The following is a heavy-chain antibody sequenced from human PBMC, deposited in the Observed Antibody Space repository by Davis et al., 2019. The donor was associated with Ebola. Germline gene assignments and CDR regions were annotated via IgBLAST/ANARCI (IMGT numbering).Heavy chain of an antibody. V-gene: IGHV5-51*01. CDR3: AMQERPFYYYYGMDV. Sequence: GESLKISCKGSGYSFTSYWIGWVRQMPGKGLEWMGIIYPGDSDTRYSPSFQGQVTISADKSISTAYLQWSSLKASDTAMYYCAMQERPFYYYYGMDVWGQGTTVTVSS. J-gene: IGHJ6*02. CDR2: IYPGDSDT. CDR1: GYSFTSYW. D-gene: IGHD6-25*01.